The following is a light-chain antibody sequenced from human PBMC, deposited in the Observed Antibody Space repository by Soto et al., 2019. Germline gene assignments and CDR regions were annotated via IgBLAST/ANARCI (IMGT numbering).Light chain of an antibody. CDR1: QSVSSNY. CDR3: QQYDTSPRT. J-gene: IGKJ1*01. Sequence: IVLTQSPGTLSLYPGERATLACSASQSVSSNYLAWDQQKRGQAPRLLIYGASSRATGSPTRFSGSVYGTHFTLTISRLEPEDFAVYYFQQYDTSPRTFVQGTKVEI. V-gene: IGKV3-20*01. CDR2: GAS.